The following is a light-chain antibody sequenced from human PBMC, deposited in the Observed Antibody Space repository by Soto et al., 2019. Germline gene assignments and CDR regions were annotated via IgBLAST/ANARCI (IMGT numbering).Light chain of an antibody. CDR2: GAS. V-gene: IGKV3-20*01. J-gene: IGKJ3*01. CDR3: QQYGSSPRN. Sequence: EIVLTLSPGTLSLSPGERATLSCRASQSVSSSYLAWYQQKPGQAPRLLIYGASSRATGIPDRFSGSGSGTDFTLTISRVEPEDFAVYYCQQYGSSPRNFGPGTKVDIK. CDR1: QSVSSSY.